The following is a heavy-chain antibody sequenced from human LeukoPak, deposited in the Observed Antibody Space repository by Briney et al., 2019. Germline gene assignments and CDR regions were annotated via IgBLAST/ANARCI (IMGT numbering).Heavy chain of an antibody. CDR1: GGSFSGYY. CDR3: ARGLGGSSSLSFDP. Sequence: SETLPLTCAVYGGSFSGYYWSWIRQPPGKGLEWIGEINHSGSTNYNPSLKSRVTISVDTSKNQFSLKLSSVTAADTAVYYCARGLGGSSSLSFDPWGQGTLVTVSS. CDR2: INHSGST. J-gene: IGHJ5*02. V-gene: IGHV4-34*01. D-gene: IGHD6-13*01.